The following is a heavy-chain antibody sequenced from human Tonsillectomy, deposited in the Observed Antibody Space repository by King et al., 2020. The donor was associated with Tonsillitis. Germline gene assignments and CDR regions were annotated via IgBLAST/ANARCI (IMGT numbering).Heavy chain of an antibody. CDR1: GFTFSSYA. Sequence: VQLVESGGGLVQPGGSLRLSCAASGFTFSSYAMNWVRQAPGKGLEWVSAISGSGGNTYYADSVKGRFTISRDNSKNTLYLQMNSQRAEDTAVYYCAKAGRVTTGTTPMYYGMDVWGQGTTVTVSS. J-gene: IGHJ6*02. D-gene: IGHD1-1*01. CDR3: AKAGRVTTGTTPMYYGMDV. V-gene: IGHV3-23*04. CDR2: ISGSGGNT.